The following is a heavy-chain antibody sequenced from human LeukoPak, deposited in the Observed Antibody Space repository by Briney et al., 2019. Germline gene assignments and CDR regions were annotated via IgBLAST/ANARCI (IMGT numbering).Heavy chain of an antibody. CDR2: LYYSGST. CDR3: ARYGSGTYRGWLDP. Sequence: SETLSLTCTVPGGSINNYYWSWIRQPPGKGLEWIGYLYYSGSTNYSPSLKSRVTISVDTSKNQFSLKLGSVTAADTAVYYCARYGSGTYRGWLDPWGQGSLVTVSS. V-gene: IGHV4-59*08. CDR1: GGSINNYY. J-gene: IGHJ5*02. D-gene: IGHD3-10*01.